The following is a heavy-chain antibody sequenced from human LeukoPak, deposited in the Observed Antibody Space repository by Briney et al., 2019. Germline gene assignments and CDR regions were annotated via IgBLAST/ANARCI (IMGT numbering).Heavy chain of an antibody. CDR2: ISSSSSYI. D-gene: IGHD5-18*01. Sequence: PGGSLRLSCAASGFTFSSYSMNWVRQAPGKGLEWVSSISSSSSYIYHADSVKGRFTISRDNAKNSLYLQMNRLRAEDTAVYYCARSHTAMFDYWGQGTLVTVSS. CDR3: ARSHTAMFDY. V-gene: IGHV3-21*01. CDR1: GFTFSSYS. J-gene: IGHJ4*02.